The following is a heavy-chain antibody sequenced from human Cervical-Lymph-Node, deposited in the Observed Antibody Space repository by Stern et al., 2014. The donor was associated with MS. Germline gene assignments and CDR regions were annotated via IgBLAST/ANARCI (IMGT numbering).Heavy chain of an antibody. CDR3: ARDLRSDYSSSGFDY. CDR1: GGSISGFY. CDR2: IYASGST. D-gene: IGHD6-6*01. Sequence: VQLVESGPGLVKPSETLSLACTVSGGSISGFYWSWIRQPAGKGLEWIGRIYASGSTDQNPSLKSRVTMSVDTSRNQFSLKLRSLTAADTAVYYCARDLRSDYSSSGFDYWGQGTLVTVSS. V-gene: IGHV4-4*07. J-gene: IGHJ4*02.